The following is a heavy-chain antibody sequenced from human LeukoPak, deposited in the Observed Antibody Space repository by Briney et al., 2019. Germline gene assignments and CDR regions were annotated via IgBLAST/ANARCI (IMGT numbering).Heavy chain of an antibody. D-gene: IGHD2-15*01. Sequence: ASVKVSCKASGYTFISYGISWVRQAPGQGLEWMGWNSAYNGNTNYAQKLQGRVTMTTDTSTSTAYMELRSLRSDDTAVYYCAREVVVAATRTLDYWGQGTLVTVSS. CDR1: GYTFISYG. J-gene: IGHJ4*02. V-gene: IGHV1-18*01. CDR3: AREVVVAATRTLDY. CDR2: NSAYNGNT.